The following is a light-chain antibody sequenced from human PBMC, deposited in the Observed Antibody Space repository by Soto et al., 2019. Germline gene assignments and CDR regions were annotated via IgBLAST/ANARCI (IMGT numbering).Light chain of an antibody. CDR1: QPINSN. J-gene: IGKJ2*01. CDR3: QQYHNWPPYT. Sequence: EIVLTQSPATLSVSPGERATLSCRASQPINSNLAWYRQNPGQAPRLVIYSASTRATGIPARFSGSGSGTDFTLTISSLQSEDFAIYFCQQYHNWPPYTFGQGTKLEIK. CDR2: SAS. V-gene: IGKV3-15*01.